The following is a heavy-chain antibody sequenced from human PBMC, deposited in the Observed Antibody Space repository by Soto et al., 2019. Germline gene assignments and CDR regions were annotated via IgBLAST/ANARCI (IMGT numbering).Heavy chain of an antibody. V-gene: IGHV1-18*01. CDR3: VREGYCTGDGCSHLAC. J-gene: IGHJ4*02. Sequence: GQGLEWMGWISAYNGNTNYAQKLQGRVTMTTDTSTSTAYMELRSLRSDDTAVYYCVREGYCTGDGCSHLACWCQGTVLTIS. CDR2: ISAYNGNT. D-gene: IGHD2-8*02.